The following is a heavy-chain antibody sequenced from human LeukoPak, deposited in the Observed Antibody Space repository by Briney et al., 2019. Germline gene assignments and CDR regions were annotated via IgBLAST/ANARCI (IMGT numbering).Heavy chain of an antibody. V-gene: IGHV3-30*18. D-gene: IGHD3-10*01. CDR3: AKDRTHYGSGSYLFDY. Sequence: GRSLRLSCAASGFTFSSYGMHWVRQAPGKGLEWVAVISYDGSNKYYADSVKGRFTISRDNSKNTLYLQMNSLRAEDTAVYYCAKDRTHYGSGSYLFDYWGQGTLATVSS. CDR1: GFTFSSYG. J-gene: IGHJ4*02. CDR2: ISYDGSNK.